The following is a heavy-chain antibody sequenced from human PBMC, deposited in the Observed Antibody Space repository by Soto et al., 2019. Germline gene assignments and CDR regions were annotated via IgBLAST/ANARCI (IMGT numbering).Heavy chain of an antibody. CDR1: GYTFTSSD. CDR2: MNPNSGNT. J-gene: IGHJ5*02. Sequence: QVQLVQSGAEVKKPGASVKVSCKASGYTFTSSDINWVRQATGQGLEWMGWMNPNSGNTGYAQKFQGRITLTGSTSINTAYLELSSLSSDDSAVYYCARGASPWGQGTLVTVSS. CDR3: ARGASP. V-gene: IGHV1-8*01.